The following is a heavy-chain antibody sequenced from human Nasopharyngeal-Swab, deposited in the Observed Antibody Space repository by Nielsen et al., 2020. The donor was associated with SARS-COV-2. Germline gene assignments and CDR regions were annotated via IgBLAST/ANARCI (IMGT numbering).Heavy chain of an antibody. CDR1: GYSFNSYW. CDR2: IHGGDSET. D-gene: IGHD5-12*01. J-gene: IGHJ3*02. CDR3: AGPVDDGYEHAFDI. V-gene: IGHV5-51*01. Sequence: GESLKISCKTSGYSFNSYWIAWVRQMPGKDLEWLGIIHGGDSETRYSPSFQGHVTISVDRSIRTAHLQWSSLKASDTAMYYCAGPVDDGYEHAFDIWGQGTMVTVSS.